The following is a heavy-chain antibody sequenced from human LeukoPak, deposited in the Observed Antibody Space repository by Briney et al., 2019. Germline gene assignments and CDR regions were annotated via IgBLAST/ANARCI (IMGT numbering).Heavy chain of an antibody. CDR3: ARLDSGRDYFDY. CDR2: ISSSSYT. CDR1: GFTFSDYY. Sequence: GGSLRLSCAASGFTFSDYYMSWVRQAPGKGLEWVSYISSSSYTNYADSVKGRFTISRDNAKNSLYLQMNSLRAEDTAVYYCARLDSGRDYFDYWGQGTLVTVSS. D-gene: IGHD6-25*01. V-gene: IGHV3-11*06. J-gene: IGHJ4*02.